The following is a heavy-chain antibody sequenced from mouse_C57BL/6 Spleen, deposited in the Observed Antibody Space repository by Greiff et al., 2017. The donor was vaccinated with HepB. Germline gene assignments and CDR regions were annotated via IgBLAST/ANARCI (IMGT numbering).Heavy chain of an antibody. CDR1: GYTFTSYW. CDR3: ARGERRSRFDY. J-gene: IGHJ2*01. CDR2: IYPSDSET. V-gene: IGHV1-61*01. D-gene: IGHD1-1*01. Sequence: QVQLQQPGAELVRPGSSVKLSCKASGYTFTSYWMDWVKQRPGQGLEWIGNIYPSDSETHYNQKFKDKATLTVDKSSSTAYMQLSSLTSEDSAVYYCARGERRSRFDYWGQGTTLTVSS.